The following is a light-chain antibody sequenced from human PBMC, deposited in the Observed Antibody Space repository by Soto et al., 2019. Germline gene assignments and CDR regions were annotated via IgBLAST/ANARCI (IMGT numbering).Light chain of an antibody. CDR2: GNS. CDR3: QSYDRSLSDYVV. J-gene: IGLJ2*01. V-gene: IGLV1-40*01. CDR1: SSNIGAGYD. Sequence: QSVLTQPPSVSGAPGQRVTISCTGSSSNIGAGYDVHWYHQLPGTAPKLLIYGNSNRPSGVPDRFSGSKSGTSASLAITGLQAEDEADYYCQSYDRSLSDYVVFGGGTKLTVL.